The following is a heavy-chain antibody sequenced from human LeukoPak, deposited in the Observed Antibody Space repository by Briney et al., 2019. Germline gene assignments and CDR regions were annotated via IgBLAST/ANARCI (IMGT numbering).Heavy chain of an antibody. CDR3: AKSQEDDSSGYYYSNFDY. J-gene: IGHJ4*02. Sequence: GGSLRLSCAASGFTFSRFPMSWVCQAPGTGLEWVSAISGSGSGIYYADSVKGRFTISRDNSKNTLYLQMNSLRAEDTAVYYCAKSQEDDSSGYYYSNFDYWGQGTLVTVSS. CDR1: GFTFSRFP. D-gene: IGHD3-22*01. V-gene: IGHV3-23*01. CDR2: ISGSGSGI.